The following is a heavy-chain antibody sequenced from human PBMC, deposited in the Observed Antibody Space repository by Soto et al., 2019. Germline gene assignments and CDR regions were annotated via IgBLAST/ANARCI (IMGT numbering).Heavy chain of an antibody. D-gene: IGHD3-16*01. CDR1: GFTFSPYS. CDR3: ARDSGWAFDY. Sequence: EVQLVESGGNLVQPGGSLRLSCAASGFTFSPYSMNWVRQAPGKALEWIAYIRGSDFDSISYADSVKGRFTISRDNAKNSLYLQMNSLRAEATAVYFCARDSGWAFDYWGQGALVTVSS. J-gene: IGHJ4*02. CDR2: IRGSDFDSI. V-gene: IGHV3-48*01.